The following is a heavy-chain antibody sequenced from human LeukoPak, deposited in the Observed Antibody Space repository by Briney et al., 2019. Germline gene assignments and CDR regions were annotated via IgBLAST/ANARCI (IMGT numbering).Heavy chain of an antibody. Sequence: GESLRLSCAASGFTFSSHDMHWVRQAPGKGLEWVAVISYDGSNKYYADSVKGRFTISRDNSKNTLYLQMNSLRAEDTAVYYCAKDVTTVTMGFDYWGQGTLVTVSS. CDR3: AKDVTTVTMGFDY. V-gene: IGHV3-30*18. J-gene: IGHJ4*02. D-gene: IGHD4-17*01. CDR1: GFTFSSHD. CDR2: ISYDGSNK.